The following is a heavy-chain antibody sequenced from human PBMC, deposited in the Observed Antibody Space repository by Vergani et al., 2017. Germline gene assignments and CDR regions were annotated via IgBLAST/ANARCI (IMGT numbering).Heavy chain of an antibody. D-gene: IGHD3-3*01. J-gene: IGHJ4*02. CDR2: IYYSGST. CDR1: GGSISSSSYY. V-gene: IGHV4-39*01. Sequence: QLQLQESGPGLVKPSETLSLTCTVSGGSISSSSYYWGWIRQPPGKGLEWIGSIYYSGSTYYNPSLKSRVTISVDTSKNQFSLKLSSVTAADTAVYYCARPLGFGVVMKWGQGTLGTVSS. CDR3: ARPLGFGVVMK.